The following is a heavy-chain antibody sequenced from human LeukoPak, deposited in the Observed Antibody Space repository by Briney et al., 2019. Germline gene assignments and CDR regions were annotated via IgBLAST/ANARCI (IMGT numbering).Heavy chain of an antibody. J-gene: IGHJ4*02. V-gene: IGHV3-7*01. CDR1: GSTFSSSW. Sequence: GGSLRLSCATSGSTFSSSWMSWVRQAPGKGLECVANIKEDGREKYYVDSVKGRFTISRDNAKNSPYLQMSSLRAEDTAVYYCARGGRPDYWGQGTLVTVSS. CDR3: ARGGRPDY. D-gene: IGHD3-10*01. CDR2: IKEDGREK.